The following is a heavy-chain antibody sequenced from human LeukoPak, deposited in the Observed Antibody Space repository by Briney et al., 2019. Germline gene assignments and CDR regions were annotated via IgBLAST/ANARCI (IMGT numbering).Heavy chain of an antibody. J-gene: IGHJ4*02. CDR2: IRSKANSYGT. CDR1: GFTSSGSA. Sequence: GGSLRLSCAASGFTSSGSAMHWVRQASGKGLEWVGRIRSKANSYGTAYAASVKGRFTISRDDSKNTAYLQMNSLKTEDTAVYYCTSHTGPDDYWGQGTLVTVSS. CDR3: TSHTGPDDY. D-gene: IGHD3-10*01. V-gene: IGHV3-73*01.